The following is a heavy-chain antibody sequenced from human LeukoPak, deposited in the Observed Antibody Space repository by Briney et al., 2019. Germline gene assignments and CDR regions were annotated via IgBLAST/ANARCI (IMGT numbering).Heavy chain of an antibody. CDR1: GFTFGSYA. D-gene: IGHD5-12*01. Sequence: GGSLRPSCAASGFTFGSYAMRCVRDAPGRGVEWVSAISGSGYSTYYADSVKGRFTISRDNSKNTLYLQMNSPRAEDTAVYYCAKEAGYSGYDYPDYWGQGTLVTVSS. V-gene: IGHV3-23*01. J-gene: IGHJ4*02. CDR3: AKEAGYSGYDYPDY. CDR2: ISGSGYST.